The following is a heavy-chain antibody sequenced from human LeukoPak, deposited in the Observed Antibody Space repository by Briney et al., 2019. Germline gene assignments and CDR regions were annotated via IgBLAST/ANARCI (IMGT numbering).Heavy chain of an antibody. J-gene: IGHJ3*02. CDR3: ARGYDYLWGSYLTQGDAFDI. Sequence: ASVKVSCKASGYTFTSYYMHWVRQAPGQGLEWMGIINPSGGSTSYAQKFQGRVTMTRDTSTSTVYMELSSLRSEDTAVYYCARGYDYLWGSYLTQGDAFDIWGQGTMVTVSS. D-gene: IGHD3-16*01. V-gene: IGHV1-46*03. CDR2: INPSGGST. CDR1: GYTFTSYY.